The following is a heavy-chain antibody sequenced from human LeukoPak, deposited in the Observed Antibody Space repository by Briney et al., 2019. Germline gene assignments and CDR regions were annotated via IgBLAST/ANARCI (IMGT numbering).Heavy chain of an antibody. CDR1: GYTFTSYD. CDR2: MNPNSGNT. CDR3: ARAPRYCSSTSCQGWPQH. V-gene: IGHV1-8*03. Sequence: ASVKVSCKASGYTFTSYDINWVRQATGQGLEWMGWMNPNSGNTGYAQKFQGRVTITRNTSISTAYMELSSLRSEDTAVYYCARAPRYCSSTSCQGWPQHWGQGTLVTVSS. D-gene: IGHD2-2*01. J-gene: IGHJ1*01.